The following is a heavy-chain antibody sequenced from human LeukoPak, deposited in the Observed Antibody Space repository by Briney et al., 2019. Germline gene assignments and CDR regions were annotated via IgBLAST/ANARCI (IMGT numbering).Heavy chain of an antibody. CDR2: IYPGDSDT. CDR3: ARPIRYCSSTSCYPHAFDI. Sequence: GESLKISCKGSGYSFTSYWIGWVRQMPGKGLKWMGIIYPGDSDTRYSPSFQGQVTISADKSISTAYLQWSSLKASDTAMYYCARPIRYCSSTSCYPHAFDIWGQGTMVTVSS. V-gene: IGHV5-51*01. J-gene: IGHJ3*02. D-gene: IGHD2-2*01. CDR1: GYSFTSYW.